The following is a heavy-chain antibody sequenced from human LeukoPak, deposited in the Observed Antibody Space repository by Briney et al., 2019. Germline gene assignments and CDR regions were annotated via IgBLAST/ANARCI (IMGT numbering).Heavy chain of an antibody. CDR1: GFTFSSYA. V-gene: IGHV3-23*01. Sequence: GGSLRLSCAASGFTFSSYAMSWVRQAPGKGLEWVSAISGSGGSTYYADSVKGRFTISRDNSKNTLYLQMNSLRAEDTAVYYCAKDPSYVEMATIAPDYWGQGTLVTVSS. J-gene: IGHJ4*02. CDR3: AKDPSYVEMATIAPDY. D-gene: IGHD5-24*01. CDR2: ISGSGGST.